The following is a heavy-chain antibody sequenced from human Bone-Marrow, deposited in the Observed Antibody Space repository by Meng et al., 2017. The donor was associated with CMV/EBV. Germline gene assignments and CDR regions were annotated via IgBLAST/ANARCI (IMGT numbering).Heavy chain of an antibody. CDR1: GYTFTSYG. CDR2: ISAYNGNT. Sequence: ASVKVSCKASGYTFTSYGISWVRQAPGQGLEWMGWISAYNGNTNYAQKLQGRVTMTTDTSTSTAYMELRSLRSDDTAVYYCARTFGVVIMRGRSTPSHPWGQGTLVTVSS. D-gene: IGHD3-3*01. V-gene: IGHV1-18*01. CDR3: ARTFGVVIMRGRSTPSHP. J-gene: IGHJ5*02.